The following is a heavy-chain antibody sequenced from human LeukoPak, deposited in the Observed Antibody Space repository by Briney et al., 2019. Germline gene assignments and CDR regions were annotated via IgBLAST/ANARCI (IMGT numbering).Heavy chain of an antibody. CDR2: FGVTGTI. J-gene: IGHJ4*02. CDR3: ARETTYYTSGSYYSHFDY. D-gene: IGHD3-10*01. Sequence: PGGSLRLSCVASGFTFSSYAMNWIRQAPGKGLEWVAYFGVTGTIHYADSMRGRFTISRDNAEMSLFLQMTSLRAEDTAVYYCARETTYYTSGSYYSHFDYWGQGTLVTVSS. CDR1: GFTFSSYA. V-gene: IGHV3-69-1*01.